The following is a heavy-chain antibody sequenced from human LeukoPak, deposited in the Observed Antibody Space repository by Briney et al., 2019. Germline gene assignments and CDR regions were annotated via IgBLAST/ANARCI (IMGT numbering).Heavy chain of an antibody. CDR3: ARGNYYAMDV. CDR2: INSDGSTT. J-gene: IGHJ6*02. Sequence: GGSLRLSCAASGNYWMHWVRQAPGKGLVWVSRINSDGSTTSHSDSVKGRFTISRDNAKNTLYLQMNNLRAEDTAVYYCARGNYYAMDVWAQGTTVTVSS. CDR1: GNYW. V-gene: IGHV3-74*01.